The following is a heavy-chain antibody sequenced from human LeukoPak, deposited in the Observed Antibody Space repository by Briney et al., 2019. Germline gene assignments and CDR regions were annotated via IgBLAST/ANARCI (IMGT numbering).Heavy chain of an antibody. D-gene: IGHD1-20*01. CDR2: IIPIFGTA. Sequence: ASVKVSCKASGGTFSSYAISWVRQAPGQGLEWMGGIIPIFGTANYAQKFQGRVTITADESTSTAYMELSSLRSEDTAVYYCARGPYNWNHYYYYYMDVWGKGTTVTVS. CDR3: ARGPYNWNHYYYYYMDV. CDR1: GGTFSSYA. V-gene: IGHV1-69*13. J-gene: IGHJ6*03.